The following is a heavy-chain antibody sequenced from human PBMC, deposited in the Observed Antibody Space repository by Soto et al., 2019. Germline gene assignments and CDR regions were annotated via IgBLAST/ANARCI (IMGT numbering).Heavy chain of an antibody. D-gene: IGHD3-22*01. V-gene: IGHV5-10-1*01. CDR3: ARQIYDSDTGPNFQYYFDS. CDR1: GYSFAGYW. CDR2: IDPSDSQT. Sequence: GESLKISCKGSGYSFAGYWITWVRQKPGKGLEWMGRIDPSDSQTYYSPSFRGHVTISVTKSITTVFLQWSSLRASDTAMYYCARQIYDSDTGPNFQYYFDSWGQGTPVTVAS. J-gene: IGHJ4*02.